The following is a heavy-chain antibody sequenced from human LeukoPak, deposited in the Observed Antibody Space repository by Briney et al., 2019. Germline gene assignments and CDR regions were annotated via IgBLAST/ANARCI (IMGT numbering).Heavy chain of an antibody. Sequence: SETLSLTCAVYGAALSEYYWSWIRQPPGKGLEWIGYIYYSGSTNYNPSLKSRVTISVDTSKNQFSLKLSSVTAADTAVYHCARGAKADPSYFDYWGQGTLVTVSS. CDR1: GAALSEYY. V-gene: IGHV4-59*01. D-gene: IGHD4/OR15-4a*01. CDR2: IYYSGST. CDR3: ARGAKADPSYFDY. J-gene: IGHJ4*02.